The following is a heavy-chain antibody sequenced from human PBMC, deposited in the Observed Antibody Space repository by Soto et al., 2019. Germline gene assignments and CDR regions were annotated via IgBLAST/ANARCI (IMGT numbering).Heavy chain of an antibody. CDR2: ISSSSSYI. CDR3: ARDGVYNLRVGAALNYYYGMDV. CDR1: GFTFSSYS. J-gene: IGHJ6*02. V-gene: IGHV3-21*01. Sequence: GGSLRLSCAASGFTFSSYSMNWVRQAPGKGLEWVSSISSSSSYIYYADSVKGRFTISRDNAKNSLYLQMNSLRAEDTAVYYCARDGVYNLRVGAALNYYYGMDVWGQGTTVTVS. D-gene: IGHD6-13*01.